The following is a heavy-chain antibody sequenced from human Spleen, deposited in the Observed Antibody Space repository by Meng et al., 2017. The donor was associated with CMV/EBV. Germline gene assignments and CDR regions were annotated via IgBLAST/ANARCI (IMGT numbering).Heavy chain of an antibody. Sequence: KASGYTCTSENSNDRGQAAGQGREWMGWMNPNSGNTTSPPTFQGTLTMTRNTSISTAYMELSSLRSEDTAVYYCARRERGILWYRFDPWGQGTLVTVSS. CDR3: ARRERGILWYRFDP. CDR1: GYTCTSEN. J-gene: IGHJ5*02. CDR2: MNPNSGNT. D-gene: IGHD2-21*01. V-gene: IGHV1-8*01.